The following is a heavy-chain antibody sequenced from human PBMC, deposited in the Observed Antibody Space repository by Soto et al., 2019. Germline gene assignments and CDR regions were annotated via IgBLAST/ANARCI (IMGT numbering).Heavy chain of an antibody. CDR1: GFTVNSNY. J-gene: IGHJ4*02. CDR2: IYSGGTT. D-gene: IGHD5-18*01. V-gene: IGHV3-53*01. CDR3: ARGFNYGYFDY. Sequence: PVGSLRLSCAASGFTVNSNYMTWVRQAPGKGLEWVSVIYSGGTTDYADSVKGRFTISRDTSKNTLSLQMNSLRAEDTAVYYCARGFNYGYFDYWGQGTLVTVSS.